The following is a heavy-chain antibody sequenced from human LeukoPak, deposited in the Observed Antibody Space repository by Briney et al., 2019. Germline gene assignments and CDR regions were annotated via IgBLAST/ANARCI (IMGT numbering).Heavy chain of an antibody. Sequence: ASVKVSCKASGGTFSSYAISWVRQAPGQGLESMGGIIPIFGTANYAQKFQGRVTITADESTSTAYMELSSLRSEDTAVYYCARSPDYDSSGYYQNYFDYWGQGTLVTVSS. J-gene: IGHJ4*02. D-gene: IGHD3-22*01. CDR3: ARSPDYDSSGYYQNYFDY. CDR1: GGTFSSYA. V-gene: IGHV1-69*13. CDR2: IIPIFGTA.